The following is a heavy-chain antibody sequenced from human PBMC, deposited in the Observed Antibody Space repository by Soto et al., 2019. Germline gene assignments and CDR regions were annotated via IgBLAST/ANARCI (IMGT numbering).Heavy chain of an antibody. CDR2: IWYDGSNK. CDR3: ARDGGWYYFDY. V-gene: IGHV3-33*01. Sequence: QVQLVESGGGVVQPGRSLRLSCAASGFTFSSYGMHWVRQAPGKGLEWVAVIWYDGSNKYYADSVKGRFTISRDNSKNTLYLQMNSLRAEDTAVYYCARDGGWYYFDYWGQGTLVTVSS. D-gene: IGHD6-19*01. CDR1: GFTFSSYG. J-gene: IGHJ4*02.